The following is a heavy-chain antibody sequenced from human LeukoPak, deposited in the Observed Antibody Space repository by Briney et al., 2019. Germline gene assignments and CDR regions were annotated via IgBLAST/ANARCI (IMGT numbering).Heavy chain of an antibody. CDR1: GFTVSSNY. J-gene: IGHJ5*02. D-gene: IGHD3-9*01. CDR3: ARNTIFHP. V-gene: IGHV3-53*01. Sequence: GGSLRLSCAASGFTVSSNYMSWVRQAPGKGLEWVSIIYSGGRTYYADSVKGRFTISRDNSKNTLYLQMNSLRDEDTGIYYCARNTIFHPWGQGTLVTVSS. CDR2: IYSGGRT.